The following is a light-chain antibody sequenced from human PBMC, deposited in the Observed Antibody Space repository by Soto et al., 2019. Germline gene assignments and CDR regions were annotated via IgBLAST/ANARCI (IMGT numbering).Light chain of an antibody. Sequence: DIVMTQTPLSSPVTLGQPASISCRSSQSLVPSNGNTYLNWLQQRPGQPPRLLIYKVSNRCSGVPDRFSGSGAGTDFTLKISRVEAEDVGVYYCMQATQFRTFGQGTKVDIK. V-gene: IGKV2-24*01. CDR3: MQATQFRT. J-gene: IGKJ1*01. CDR2: KVS. CDR1: QSLVPSNGNTY.